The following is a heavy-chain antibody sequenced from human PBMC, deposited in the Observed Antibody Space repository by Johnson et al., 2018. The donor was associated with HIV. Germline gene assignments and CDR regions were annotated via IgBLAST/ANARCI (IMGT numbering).Heavy chain of an antibody. Sequence: QVQLVESGGGVVQPGGSLTLSCAASGFACNAYGMHCVRQAPGKGLQWVTFIRYDGSNKYYDDFGKGRFTISRDNTKNPLYLQMNSLRAGDTAVYYCAKDVGNYWPNACDVWSQGTMLTVSS. V-gene: IGHV3-30*02. CDR2: IRYDGSNK. CDR1: GFACNAYG. CDR3: AKDVGNYWPNACDV. J-gene: IGHJ3*01. D-gene: IGHD3-22*01.